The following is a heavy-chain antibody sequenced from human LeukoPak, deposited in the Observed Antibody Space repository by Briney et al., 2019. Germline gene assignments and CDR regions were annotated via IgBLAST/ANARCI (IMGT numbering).Heavy chain of an antibody. CDR2: IIVGSRHI. D-gene: IGHD5-24*01. V-gene: IGHV3-21*01. J-gene: IGHJ4*02. Sequence: GGSLRLSCAAPGFTFSSHRISGVRQAPGKGLGWVSYIIVGSRHIYYADSMEGRFTISRDNAKNSLFLQMNSLRAEDTAVYYCARDFRTQLDGYSPPYHFDYWGQGALVTVSS. CDR1: GFTFSSHR. CDR3: ARDFRTQLDGYSPPYHFDY.